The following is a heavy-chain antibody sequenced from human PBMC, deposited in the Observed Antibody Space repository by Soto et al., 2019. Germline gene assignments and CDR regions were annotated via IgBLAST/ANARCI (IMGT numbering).Heavy chain of an antibody. CDR1: GYTLTELS. CDR3: ATDGEYSSRRTQYYMDV. Sequence: ASVKVSCKVSGYTLTELSMHWVRQAPGKGLEWMGGFDPEDGETIYAQNFQGRVTMTEDTSTYTAYMELSSLRSEDTAVYYCATDGEYSSRRTQYYMDVWGKGTTVTVSS. D-gene: IGHD6-6*01. J-gene: IGHJ6*03. CDR2: FDPEDGET. V-gene: IGHV1-24*01.